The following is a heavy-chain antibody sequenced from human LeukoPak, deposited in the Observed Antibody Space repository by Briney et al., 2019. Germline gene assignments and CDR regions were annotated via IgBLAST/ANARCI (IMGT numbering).Heavy chain of an antibody. V-gene: IGHV3-74*01. Sequence: GGSLRLTCAASGFTFSSYEMNWVRQAPGKGLVWVSRINSDGSSTSYADSVKGRFTISRDNAKNTLYLQMNSLRAEDTAVYYCARDRSIAAAGRVFWFDPWGQGTLVTVSS. J-gene: IGHJ5*02. D-gene: IGHD6-13*01. CDR1: GFTFSSYE. CDR2: INSDGSST. CDR3: ARDRSIAAAGRVFWFDP.